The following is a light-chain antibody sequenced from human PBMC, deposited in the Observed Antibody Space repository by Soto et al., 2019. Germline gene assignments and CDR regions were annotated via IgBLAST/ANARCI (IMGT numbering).Light chain of an antibody. CDR1: QSVSSN. CDR3: QQHNYWPS. V-gene: IGKV3-15*01. Sequence: EIVMTQSPATLSVSPGERATLSCRASQSVSSNLAWYQPKPGQAPRLLLYGASTRATGIPGRFSGSGSGTEFTLTITSLQSEDFAVYYCQQHNYWPSFGQGTKLEIK. J-gene: IGKJ2*01. CDR2: GAS.